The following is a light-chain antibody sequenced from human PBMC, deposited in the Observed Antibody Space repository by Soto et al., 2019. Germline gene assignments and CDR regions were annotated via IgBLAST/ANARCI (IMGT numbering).Light chain of an antibody. CDR3: QQRYSAPLS. J-gene: IGKJ4*01. CDR2: GAS. V-gene: IGKV3-20*01. CDR1: QSVSSSY. Sequence: EIVLTQSPGTLSLSPGERATLSCRASQSVSSSYLAWYQQKPGQAPRLLIYGASSRATGIPDRFSGSGSGTDFTLTINTLQPEDFATYYCQQRYSAPLSFGGGTKVDIK.